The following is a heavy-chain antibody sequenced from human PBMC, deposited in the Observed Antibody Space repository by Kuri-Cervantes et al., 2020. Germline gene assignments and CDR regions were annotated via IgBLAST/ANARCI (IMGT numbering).Heavy chain of an antibody. CDR1: GGTFSSFA. V-gene: IGHV1-69*06. D-gene: IGHD2-15*01. CDR2: IIPIFGTT. J-gene: IGHJ3*02. Sequence: SVKVSCKASGGTFSSFAITWVRQAPGQGLEWMGGIIPIFGTTNYAQKFQGRVTITADKSTGTAYMELSSLRSEDTAVYYCARTRSGGSRNDAFDIWGQGTMVTVSS. CDR3: ARTRSGGSRNDAFDI.